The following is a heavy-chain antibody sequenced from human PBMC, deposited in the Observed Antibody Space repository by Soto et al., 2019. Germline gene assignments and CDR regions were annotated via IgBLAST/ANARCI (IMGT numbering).Heavy chain of an antibody. CDR2: IIPMFGTL. D-gene: IGHD6-6*01. CDR3: ARKVASSDDAFDI. J-gene: IGHJ3*02. V-gene: IGHV1-69*06. CDR1: GGTFSSYT. Sequence: SVKVSCKASGGTFSSYTISWVRQAPGQGLEWLGGIIPMFGTLYYAQKFQGRLTIAADSSTSTAYMELSTLRSDDTAVYYCARKVASSDDAFDIWGQGTMVTVSS.